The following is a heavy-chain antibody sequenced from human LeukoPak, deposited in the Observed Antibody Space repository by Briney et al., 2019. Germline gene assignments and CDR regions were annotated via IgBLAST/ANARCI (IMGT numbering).Heavy chain of an antibody. V-gene: IGHV3-23*01. J-gene: IGHJ4*02. Sequence: PGGSLRLSCAASGFTFSSYAMSWVRQALGKGLEWVSGISGNGGSTYYADSVKGRFTISRANSKNTLYLQMTSLRAEDTAVYYCAKSSAGTMAYWGQGALVTVSS. CDR2: ISGNGGST. CDR1: GFTFSSYA. D-gene: IGHD6-19*01. CDR3: AKSSAGTMAY.